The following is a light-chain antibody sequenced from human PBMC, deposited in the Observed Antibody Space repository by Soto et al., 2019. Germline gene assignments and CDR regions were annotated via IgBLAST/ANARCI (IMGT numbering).Light chain of an antibody. CDR2: YYSDSDK. Sequence: QPVLTQPPSSSASPGESARLTCTLPSDINVGSYNIYWYQQKPGSLPRYLLYYYSDSDKGQGSGVPSRFSGSKDASANTGILLISGLQSEDEADYYCMIWPSNAWVFGGGTKVTVL. CDR3: MIWPSNAWV. V-gene: IGLV5-37*01. CDR1: SDINVGSYN. J-gene: IGLJ3*02.